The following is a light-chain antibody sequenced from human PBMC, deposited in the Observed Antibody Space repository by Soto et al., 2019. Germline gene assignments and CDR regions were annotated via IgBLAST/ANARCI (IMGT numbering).Light chain of an antibody. V-gene: IGKV3D-15*01. CDR2: DIS. CDR1: QSVSSN. Sequence: VMTQSPATLSVSPGERATLSCRASQSVSSNLAWYQQKTGQPPRLLIYDISTRATGIPTRLSGSGSGTELTLIISRLQSEDSAVYYCQQYDNWPITCGQGTRLEIK. CDR3: QQYDNWPIT. J-gene: IGKJ5*01.